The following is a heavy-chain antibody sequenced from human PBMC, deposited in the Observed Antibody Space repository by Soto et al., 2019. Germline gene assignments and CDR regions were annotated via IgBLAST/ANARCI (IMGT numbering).Heavy chain of an antibody. CDR2: IYWDDDK. J-gene: IGHJ6*02. CDR3: AHRRPYYGSWSGSPYGMDV. V-gene: IGHV2-5*02. Sequence: QITLKESGPTLVKPTQTLTLTCTFSGFSLSTSGVGVGWIRQPPGKALECLALIYWDDDKRYSPSLKSRLTITKDTSKNQVVLTMTNMDPVDTATYYCAHRRPYYGSWSGSPYGMDVWGQGTTVTVSS. D-gene: IGHD3-3*01. CDR1: GFSLSTSGVG.